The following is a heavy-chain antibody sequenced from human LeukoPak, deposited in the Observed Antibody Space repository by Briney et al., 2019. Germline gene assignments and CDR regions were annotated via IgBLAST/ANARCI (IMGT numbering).Heavy chain of an antibody. D-gene: IGHD3-10*01. J-gene: IGHJ3*02. CDR2: IYYDGST. V-gene: IGHV4-39*07. CDR1: GGSIRSTSYY. Sequence: SETLSLTCTVSGGSIRSTSYYWGWIRQPPGMGLEWIGRIYYDGSTYYNPSLKSRVTISVDTSKNQFSLKLSSVTAADTAVYYCAREVLLWFGEPPDAFDIWGQGTMVTVSS. CDR3: AREVLLWFGEPPDAFDI.